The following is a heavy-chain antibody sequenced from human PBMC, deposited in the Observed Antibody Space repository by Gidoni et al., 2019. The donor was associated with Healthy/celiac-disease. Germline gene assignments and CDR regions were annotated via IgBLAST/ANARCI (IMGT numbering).Heavy chain of an antibody. CDR2: IEPSDSYT. CDR3: ARPADTEDAFDI. J-gene: IGHJ3*02. Sequence: GTEWMGRIEPSDSYTNYSPSFQGHVTISADKSISTAYLQWSSLKASDTAMYYCARPADTEDAFDIWGQGTMVTVSS. D-gene: IGHD5-18*01. V-gene: IGHV5-10-1*01.